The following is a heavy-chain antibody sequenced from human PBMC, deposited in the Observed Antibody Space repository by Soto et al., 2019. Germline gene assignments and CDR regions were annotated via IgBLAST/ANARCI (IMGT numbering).Heavy chain of an antibody. D-gene: IGHD3-3*01. Sequence: GSSLRLSCTTSGFSFGDYAMTWVRQAPGKGLEWVGFIRNPGYVGTTEYATSVKGRFIISRDDSMSSAYLQLNSLKVDDSAVYYCVRGSFGYYGPWGQGTLVTGSS. V-gene: IGHV3-49*04. CDR1: GFSFGDYA. CDR2: IRNPGYVGTT. J-gene: IGHJ5*02. CDR3: VRGSFGYYGP.